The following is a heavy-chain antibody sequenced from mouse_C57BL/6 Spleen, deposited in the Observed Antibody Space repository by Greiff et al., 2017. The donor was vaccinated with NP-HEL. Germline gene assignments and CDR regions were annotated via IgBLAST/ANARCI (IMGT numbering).Heavy chain of an antibody. V-gene: IGHV1-5*01. CDR2: IYPGNSDT. CDR1: GYTFTSYW. D-gene: IGHD1-1*01. CDR3: SRYGSSYWYFDV. J-gene: IGHJ1*03. Sequence: EVQLVESGTVLARPGASVKMSCKTSGYTFTSYWMHWVKQRPGQGLEWIGAIYPGNSDTSYNQKFKGKAKLTAVTSASTAYMELSSLTNEDSAVYYCSRYGSSYWYFDVWGTGTTVTVSS.